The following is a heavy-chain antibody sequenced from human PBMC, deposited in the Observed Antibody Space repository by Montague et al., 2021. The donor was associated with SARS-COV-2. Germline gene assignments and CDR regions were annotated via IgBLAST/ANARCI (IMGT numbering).Heavy chain of an antibody. CDR2: FYSSGAT. D-gene: IGHD6-13*01. J-gene: IGHJ4*02. CDR1: GGSISGHY. Sequence: SETLSLTCTVSGGSISGHYWAWIRQLPGKGLEWIGYFYSSGATNYNPSLKSRVTISLDTSKSQFSLKLSSVTAADTAVYYCARAFIAAAGSTSFDYWGQGTLVTVSS. CDR3: ARAFIAAAGSTSFDY. V-gene: IGHV4-4*08.